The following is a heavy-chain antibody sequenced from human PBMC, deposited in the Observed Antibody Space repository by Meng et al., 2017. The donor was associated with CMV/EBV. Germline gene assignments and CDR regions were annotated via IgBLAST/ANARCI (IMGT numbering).Heavy chain of an antibody. J-gene: IGHJ5*02. CDR1: GGTFSSYA. CDR2: IIPIFGTA. CDR3: ARDRIYYYDSSGYQRTQNWFDP. Sequence: QLVWAGAEVKQPESSVKGSCKASGGTFSSYASSWLRQAPGQGLERMGGIIPIFGTANYAQKFQGRVTITADESTSTAYMELSSLRSEDTAVYYCARDRIYYYDSSGYQRTQNWFDPWGQGTLVTVSS. D-gene: IGHD3-22*01. V-gene: IGHV1-69*12.